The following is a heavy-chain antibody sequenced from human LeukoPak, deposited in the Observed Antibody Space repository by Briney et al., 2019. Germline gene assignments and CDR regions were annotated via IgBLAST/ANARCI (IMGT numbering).Heavy chain of an antibody. CDR2: IWYDGSIQ. J-gene: IGHJ4*02. D-gene: IGHD2-15*01. Sequence: GGSLRLSCAASGFTFSSYGMHWVRQAPGKGLEWVAAIWYDGSIQYYADSVKGRFTISRDNSKNTLYLQMDRLSAEDTAVYYCARAGYCSGGSCYGSDYWGQGTLVSVSS. V-gene: IGHV3-33*01. CDR3: ARAGYCSGGSCYGSDY. CDR1: GFTFSSYG.